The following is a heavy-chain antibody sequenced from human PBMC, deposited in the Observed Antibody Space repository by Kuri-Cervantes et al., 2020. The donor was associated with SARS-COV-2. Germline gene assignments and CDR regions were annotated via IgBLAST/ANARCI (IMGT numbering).Heavy chain of an antibody. V-gene: IGHV1-2*02. Sequence: ASVKVSCKASGYTFTGYYMHWVRQAPGQGLEWMGWINPNSGGTNYAQKFQGRVTMTRDTSISTAYMELSSLRSDDTAVYYCARDTGYGADYFDYWGQGTLVTVSS. J-gene: IGHJ4*02. CDR3: ARDTGYGADYFDY. CDR1: GYTFTGYY. CDR2: INPNSGGT. D-gene: IGHD4-17*01.